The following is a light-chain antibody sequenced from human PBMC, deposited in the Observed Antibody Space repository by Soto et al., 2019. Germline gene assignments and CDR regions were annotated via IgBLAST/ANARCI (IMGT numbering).Light chain of an antibody. Sequence: DIQMTQSPSSLSASVGDRVTITCRASQSVGSLLNWFQQKPGKAPKLLIYAASTLQSGAPSRFSGSGAWTDFTLIISSLQPEDFATYYCQQSYSLPFTFGQGTKLEI. CDR2: AAS. J-gene: IGKJ2*01. CDR1: QSVGSL. V-gene: IGKV1-39*01. CDR3: QQSYSLPFT.